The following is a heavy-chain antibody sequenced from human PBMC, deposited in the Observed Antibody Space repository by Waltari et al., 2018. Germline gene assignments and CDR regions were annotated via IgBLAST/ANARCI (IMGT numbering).Heavy chain of an antibody. J-gene: IGHJ4*02. Sequence: QLQLQESGPGLVKPSETLSLTCTVSGGSISSSSYYWGWIRKPPGKGLEWIGSIYYSGSTYYNPSLKSRVTISVDTSKNQFSLKLSSVTAADTAVYYCASSRITMIVVVIAFDYWGQGTLVTVSS. CDR2: IYYSGST. V-gene: IGHV4-39*01. CDR1: GGSISSSSYY. D-gene: IGHD3-22*01. CDR3: ASSRITMIVVVIAFDY.